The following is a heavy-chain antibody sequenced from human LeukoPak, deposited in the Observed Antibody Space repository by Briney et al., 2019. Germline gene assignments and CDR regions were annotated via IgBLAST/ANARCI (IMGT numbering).Heavy chain of an antibody. CDR3: ARDYYDSSGYYPEVDY. J-gene: IGHJ4*02. CDR2: ISAYNGNT. CDR1: GYTFTSYG. Sequence: ASVKLSCKASGYTFTSYGNSWVRQAPGQGLEWMGWISAYNGNTNYAQKLQGRVTMTTDTSTSTAYMELRSLRSDDTAVYYCARDYYDSSGYYPEVDYWGQGPLVTVSS. V-gene: IGHV1-18*01. D-gene: IGHD3-22*01.